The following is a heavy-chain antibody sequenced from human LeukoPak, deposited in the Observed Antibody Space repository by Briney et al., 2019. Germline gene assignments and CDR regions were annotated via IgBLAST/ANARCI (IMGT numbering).Heavy chain of an antibody. CDR3: ARSGADYDFWSGYLSSNWFDP. CDR2: IYYSGST. Sequence: TSETLSLTCTVSGGSISSSSYYWGWIRQPPGKGLERIGSIYYSGSTYYNPSLKSRVTISVDTSKNQFSLKLSSVTAADTAVYYCARSGADYDFWSGYLSSNWFDPWGQGTLVTVSS. J-gene: IGHJ5*02. V-gene: IGHV4-39*01. D-gene: IGHD3-3*01. CDR1: GGSISSSSYY.